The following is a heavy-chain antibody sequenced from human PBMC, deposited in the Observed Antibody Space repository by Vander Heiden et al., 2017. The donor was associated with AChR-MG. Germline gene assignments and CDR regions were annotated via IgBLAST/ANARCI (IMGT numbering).Heavy chain of an antibody. CDR1: GFPFSSYA. CDR3: AKAEQWAYYFDY. CDR2: ISGSGGST. V-gene: IGHV3-23*01. Sequence: EVQLLESGGGLVQPGGSLRLSCAASGFPFSSYAMSWVRQAPGKGLGWFSAISGSGGSTYYADSVKGRFTISRDNSKNTLYLQMNSLRAEDTAVYYCAKAEQWAYYFDYWGQGTLVTVSS. J-gene: IGHJ4*02. D-gene: IGHD6-19*01.